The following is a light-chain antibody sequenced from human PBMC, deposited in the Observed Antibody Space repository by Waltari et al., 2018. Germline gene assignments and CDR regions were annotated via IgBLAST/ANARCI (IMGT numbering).Light chain of an antibody. Sequence: DIQMTQSPSSLSASVGDRVTITCRASQSISSYLNWYQQKPGKAPNLLIYGTSNLQIGVPSRFSGSGSGTDFTLTISSLQPEDFATFYCQQSYSSPLTFGGGTKVEIK. V-gene: IGKV1-39*01. J-gene: IGKJ4*01. CDR1: QSISSY. CDR3: QQSYSSPLT. CDR2: GTS.